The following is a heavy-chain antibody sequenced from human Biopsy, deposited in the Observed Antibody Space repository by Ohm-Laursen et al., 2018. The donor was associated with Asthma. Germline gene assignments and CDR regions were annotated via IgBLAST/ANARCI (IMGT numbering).Heavy chain of an antibody. J-gene: IGHJ4*03. CDR3: ARGDSSNWSHYYFDY. D-gene: IGHD3-22*01. CDR1: GFSFSNFA. CDR2: IYSGGTS. Sequence: SLRLSCTASGFSFSNFAIHWVRQAPGKGLEWVSVIYSGGTSHTADSVRGRFTISRDYSKNTLYLQMHSLRAEDTAVYYCARGDSSNWSHYYFDYWGQGTTVIVSS. V-gene: IGHV3-53*01.